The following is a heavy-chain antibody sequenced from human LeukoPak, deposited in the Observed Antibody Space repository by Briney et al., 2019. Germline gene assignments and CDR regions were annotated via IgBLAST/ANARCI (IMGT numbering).Heavy chain of an antibody. CDR3: ARPMVRGVRLFDY. Sequence: SETLSLTCSVSGYSISNGYYWGWIRQPPGKGLEWIASIYHNGNTYYNPSLRRRVTISVDTSKNQFSLRLNSVTAADTAVYYCARPMVRGVRLFDYWGQGTLVTVSS. CDR2: IYHNGNT. D-gene: IGHD3-10*01. J-gene: IGHJ4*02. CDR1: GYSISNGYY. V-gene: IGHV4-38-2*01.